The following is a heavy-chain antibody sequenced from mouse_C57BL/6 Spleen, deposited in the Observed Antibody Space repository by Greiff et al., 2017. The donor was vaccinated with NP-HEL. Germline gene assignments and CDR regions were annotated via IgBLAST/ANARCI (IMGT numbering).Heavy chain of an antibody. CDR2: ISSGSSTI. Sequence: EVKLVESGGGLVKPGGSLKLSCAASGFTLSDYGMHWVRQAPEKGLEWVAYISSGSSTIYYADTVKGRFTISRDNAKNTLFLQMTSLRSEDTAMYYCARYYDYGRGMDYWGQGTSVTVSS. CDR1: GFTLSDYG. CDR3: ARYYDYGRGMDY. D-gene: IGHD2-4*01. V-gene: IGHV5-17*01. J-gene: IGHJ4*01.